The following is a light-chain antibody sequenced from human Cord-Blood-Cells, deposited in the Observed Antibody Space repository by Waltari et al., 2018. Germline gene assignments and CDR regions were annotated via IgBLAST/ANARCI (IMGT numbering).Light chain of an antibody. CDR3: QQYYSYPLT. CDR2: AAS. CDR1: QGISSY. V-gene: IGKV1-8*01. J-gene: IGKJ3*01. Sequence: AIRITQSPSSLSASTGDRVTITCRASQGISSYLAWYQQKPGKAPKLLIYAASNVQSGVPSRFSGSGSGTDFTLTISCLQSEDFATYYCQQYYSYPLTFGPGTKVDIK.